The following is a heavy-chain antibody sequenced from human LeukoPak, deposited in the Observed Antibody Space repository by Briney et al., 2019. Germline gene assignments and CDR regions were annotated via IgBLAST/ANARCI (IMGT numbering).Heavy chain of an antibody. D-gene: IGHD4-17*01. CDR2: IKQDGSEK. V-gene: IGHV3-7*01. CDR1: GFTFSGYG. CDR3: ARWDGDYEGAEWFDP. J-gene: IGHJ5*02. Sequence: GGSLRLSCAASGFTFSGYGMSWVRQAPGKGLEWVANIKQDGSEKYYVDSVKGRFTISRDNAKNSLYLQMNSLRAEDTAVYYCARWDGDYEGAEWFDPWGQGTLVTVSS.